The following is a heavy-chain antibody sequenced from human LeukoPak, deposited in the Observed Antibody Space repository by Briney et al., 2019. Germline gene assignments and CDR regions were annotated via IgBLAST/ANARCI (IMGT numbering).Heavy chain of an antibody. Sequence: SQTLSLTCAISGDSVSSNSAAWNWTRQSPSRGLEWLGRTYYRSKWYNDYAVSVKSRITINPDTSKNQFSLQLNSVTPEDTAVYYCASGYEPYDAFDIWGQGTMVTVSS. V-gene: IGHV6-1*01. CDR3: ASGYEPYDAFDI. CDR1: GDSVSSNSAA. J-gene: IGHJ3*02. CDR2: TYYRSKWYN. D-gene: IGHD5-12*01.